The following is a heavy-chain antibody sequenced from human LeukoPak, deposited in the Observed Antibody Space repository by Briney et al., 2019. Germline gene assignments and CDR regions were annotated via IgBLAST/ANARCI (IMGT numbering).Heavy chain of an antibody. V-gene: IGHV1-2*02. CDR2: INPNSGGT. Sequence: ASVKVSCKASGYTFTGYYMHWVRQAPGQGLEWMGWINPNSGGTNYAQKFQGRVTMTRDTSISTAYMELSRLRSDDTAVYYCARVSYDYVWGSYRYGYYMDVWGKGTTVTVSS. D-gene: IGHD3-16*02. J-gene: IGHJ6*03. CDR3: ARVSYDYVWGSYRYGYYMDV. CDR1: GYTFTGYY.